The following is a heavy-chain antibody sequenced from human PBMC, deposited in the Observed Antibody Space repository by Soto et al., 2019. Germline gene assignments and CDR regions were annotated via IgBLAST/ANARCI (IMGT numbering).Heavy chain of an antibody. J-gene: IGHJ4*02. CDR2: IYYSGST. V-gene: IGHV4-59*01. CDR3: ARRVVVPAQGVGYFAY. Sequence: SETLSLTCTVSGGSISSSYWSWIRQPPGKGLEWIGYIYYSGSTNYNPSLKSRVTISVDTSKNQFSLKLSSVTAADTAVYYCARRVVVPAQGVGYFAYWGQGTLVTVSS. CDR1: GGSISSSY. D-gene: IGHD2-2*01.